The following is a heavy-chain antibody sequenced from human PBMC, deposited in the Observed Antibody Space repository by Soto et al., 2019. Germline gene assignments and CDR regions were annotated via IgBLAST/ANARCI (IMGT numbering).Heavy chain of an antibody. Sequence: GGSLRLSCAASGFTFSSYSMNWVRQAPGKGLEWVSSISSSSSYIYYADSVKGRFTISRDNAKNSLYLQMNSLRAEDTAVYYCARDPIAARPYYFDYWGQGTLVTVSS. D-gene: IGHD6-6*01. CDR1: GFTFSSYS. V-gene: IGHV3-21*01. CDR2: ISSSSSYI. J-gene: IGHJ4*02. CDR3: ARDPIAARPYYFDY.